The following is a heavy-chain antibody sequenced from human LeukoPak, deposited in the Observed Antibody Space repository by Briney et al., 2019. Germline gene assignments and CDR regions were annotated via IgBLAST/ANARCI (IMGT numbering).Heavy chain of an antibody. D-gene: IGHD6-13*01. J-gene: IGHJ6*02. V-gene: IGHV1-8*01. Sequence: ASVKVSCKASGYTFTSYDINWVRQATGQGLEWMGWMNPSSGNTGYAQKFQGRVTMTRNTSISTAYMELSSLRSEDTAVYYCAILISSQYSSSWYRAYYYYYGMDVWGQGTTVTASS. CDR1: GYTFTSYD. CDR2: MNPSSGNT. CDR3: AILISSQYSSSWYRAYYYYYGMDV.